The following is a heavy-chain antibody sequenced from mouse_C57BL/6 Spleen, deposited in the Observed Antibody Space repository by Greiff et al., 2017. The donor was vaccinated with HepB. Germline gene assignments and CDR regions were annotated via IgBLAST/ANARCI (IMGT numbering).Heavy chain of an antibody. CDR2: ISDGGSYT. CDR1: GFTFSSYA. Sequence: DVKLVESGGGLVKPGGSLKLSCAASGFTFSSYAMSWVRQTPEKRLEWVATISDGGSYTYYPDNVKGRFTISRDNAKNNLYLQMSHLKSEDTAMYYCARAHYYGSSYPYYAMDYWGQGTSVTVSS. D-gene: IGHD1-1*01. CDR3: ARAHYYGSSYPYYAMDY. V-gene: IGHV5-4*03. J-gene: IGHJ4*01.